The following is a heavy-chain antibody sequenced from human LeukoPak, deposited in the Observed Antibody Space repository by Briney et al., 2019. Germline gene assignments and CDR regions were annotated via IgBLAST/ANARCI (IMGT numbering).Heavy chain of an antibody. CDR2: IYSGGGT. V-gene: IGHV3-53*01. CDR3: ARGRYPSGYFDC. CDR1: GFTVRSNY. D-gene: IGHD2-2*02. Sequence: GGSLRLSCAASGFTVRSNYMSWVRQAPGKGLEWVSVIYSGGGTYYADSVKGRFTFSRDNSKNTLWLQMNILRVEDTAVYYCARGRYPSGYFDCWGQGTPVTVSS. J-gene: IGHJ4*02.